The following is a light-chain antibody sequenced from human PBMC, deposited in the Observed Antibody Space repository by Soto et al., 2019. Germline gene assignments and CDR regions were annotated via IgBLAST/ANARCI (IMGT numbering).Light chain of an antibody. CDR1: VGNYNL. J-gene: IGLJ3*02. CDR3: CSYVGSNTWV. V-gene: IGLV2-23*02. CDR2: EVS. Sequence: QSALTQPASVSGSPGQSITISCTDVGNYNLVSWYQQHPGKGPKVIIYEVSERHSGISNRFSGFKSGNTASLTISGLQAEDEADYYCCSYVGSNTWVFGVGTKLTVL.